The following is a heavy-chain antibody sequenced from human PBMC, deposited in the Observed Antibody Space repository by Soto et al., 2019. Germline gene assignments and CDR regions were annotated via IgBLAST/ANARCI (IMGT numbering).Heavy chain of an antibody. CDR1: RGSVSSSNW. J-gene: IGHJ6*04. Sequence: SETLSLTCAVSRGSVSSSNWGRWVRQPPGKGLEWIGEIYHSGSTNYNPSLKSRVTISVDKSKNQFSLKLSSVTAADTAVYYCASMPGRGYDHYYSYYGMDAWGKGTTVTVS. CDR2: IYHSGST. D-gene: IGHD5-12*01. CDR3: ASMPGRGYDHYYSYYGMDA. V-gene: IGHV4-4*02.